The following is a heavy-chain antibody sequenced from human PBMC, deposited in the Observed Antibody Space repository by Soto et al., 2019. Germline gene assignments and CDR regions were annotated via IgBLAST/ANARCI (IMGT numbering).Heavy chain of an antibody. D-gene: IGHD4-4*01. CDR2: IDTTGSTT. CDR1: EFTFSTYW. Sequence: EVQLVESGGGLVHPGGSLRLSCAASEFTFSTYWMHWVRQAPGKGLEWVARIDTTGSTTTYAGSVQGRFTISRDNAKNTLYLQMHSVRDEDTAVYYCASVSAAQYYYGMDSWGQGTTVTVSS. V-gene: IGHV3-74*01. J-gene: IGHJ6*02. CDR3: ASVSAAQYYYGMDS.